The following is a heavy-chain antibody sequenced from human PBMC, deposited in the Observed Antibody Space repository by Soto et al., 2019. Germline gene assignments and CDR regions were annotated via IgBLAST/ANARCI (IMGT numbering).Heavy chain of an antibody. CDR2: INAGNGNT. CDR1: GFVSTNHN. Sequence: ASVNVSCKASGFVSTNHNFHWVRQAPGQSLEWMGRINAGNGNTQYAQNFQGRVTFTSDPSATTAFMELTNLRLEDRAMYYCASDYGSNWRLWGQGTLVTVSS. D-gene: IGHD6-19*01. CDR3: ASDYGSNWRL. J-gene: IGHJ4*02. V-gene: IGHV1-3*01.